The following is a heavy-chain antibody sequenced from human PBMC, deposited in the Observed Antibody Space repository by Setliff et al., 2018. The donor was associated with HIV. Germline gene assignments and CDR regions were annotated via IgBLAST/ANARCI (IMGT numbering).Heavy chain of an antibody. D-gene: IGHD3-10*01. Sequence: SGPTLVNPTQTLTLACTFSGFSLTTSGVGVGWVRQSSGKAPEWLGFIYWDDDRRYNPSLKSRLSITKDTSKNQVVLTMTNMGPVDTGTYYCSRSSYTLGSSGTDAFDFWGQGTTVTVSS. V-gene: IGHV2-5*02. CDR3: SRSSYTLGSSGTDAFDF. CDR1: GFSLTTSGVG. CDR2: IYWDDDR. J-gene: IGHJ3*01.